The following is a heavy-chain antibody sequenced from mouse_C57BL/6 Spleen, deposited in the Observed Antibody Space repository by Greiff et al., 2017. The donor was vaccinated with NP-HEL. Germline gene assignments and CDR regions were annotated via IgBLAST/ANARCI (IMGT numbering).Heavy chain of an antibody. V-gene: IGHV1-26*01. CDR3: ARWILRFYWYFDV. CDR1: GYTFTDYY. CDR2: INPNNGGT. J-gene: IGHJ1*03. Sequence: EVQLQQSGPELVKPGASVKISCKASGYTFTDYYMNWVKQSHGKSLEWIGDINPNNGGTSYNQKFKGKATLTVDKSSSTAYMELRSLTSEDSAVYYCARWILRFYWYFDVWGTGTTVTVSS. D-gene: IGHD1-1*01.